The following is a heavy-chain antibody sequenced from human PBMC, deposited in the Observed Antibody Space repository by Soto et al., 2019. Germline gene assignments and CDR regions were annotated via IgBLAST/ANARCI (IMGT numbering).Heavy chain of an antibody. Sequence: PSRSFSRTCTISGDSVCSNSGACYWISQSTSRGLDWLGRTYYRSKWYNDYAVSVKSRITINPDTSKNQFSLQLNSVTPEDTAVYYCARATEQQLVALDAFDIWRQGTIVTVS. V-gene: IGHV6-1*01. D-gene: IGHD6-13*01. J-gene: IGHJ3*02. CDR3: ARATEQQLVALDAFDI. CDR2: TYYRSKWYN. CDR1: GDSVCSNSGA.